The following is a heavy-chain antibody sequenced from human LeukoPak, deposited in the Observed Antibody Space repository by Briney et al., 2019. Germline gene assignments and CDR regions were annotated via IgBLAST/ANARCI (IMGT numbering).Heavy chain of an antibody. D-gene: IGHD4-17*01. Sequence: GASVKVSWKASGGTFSSYAISWVRQAPGQGLEWMGGIIPIFGTANYAQKFQGRVTITADESTSTAYMELSSLRSEDTAVYYCASGGDYGLWDYYYYYGMDVWGQGTTVTVSS. CDR2: IIPIFGTA. CDR1: GGTFSSYA. CDR3: ASGGDYGLWDYYYYYGMDV. V-gene: IGHV1-69*13. J-gene: IGHJ6*02.